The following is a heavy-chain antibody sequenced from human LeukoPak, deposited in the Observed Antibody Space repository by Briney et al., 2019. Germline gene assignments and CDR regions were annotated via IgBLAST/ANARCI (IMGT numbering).Heavy chain of an antibody. Sequence: PGASLRLSCAASGFTFSSYSMNWVRQAPGKGLEWVSYIRVIRNTIYYADSVKGRFTISRENAKNSLYLQMSSLRDEDTAVYYCARDLPTMVRGVIISRRADGMDVWGQGTTVTVSS. D-gene: IGHD3-10*01. CDR1: GFTFSSYS. CDR3: ARDLPTMVRGVIISRRADGMDV. J-gene: IGHJ6*02. V-gene: IGHV3-48*02. CDR2: IRVIRNTI.